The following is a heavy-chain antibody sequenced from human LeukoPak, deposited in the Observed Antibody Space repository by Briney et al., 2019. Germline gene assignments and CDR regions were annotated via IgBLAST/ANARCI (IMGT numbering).Heavy chain of an antibody. D-gene: IGHD6-25*01. J-gene: IGHJ6*03. CDR3: TRAAQWYSGAFFDYYQYIDV. V-gene: IGHV3-15*01. Sequence: GGSLRLSCAASGFPFTYAWMSWVRQAPGKGLEWVGRIKSKTDGGTTDYAAAVKGRFTISRDDSKNTMFLQMNSLKIEDTAVYYCTRAAQWYSGAFFDYYQYIDVWGKGTTVTVSS. CDR1: GFPFTYAW. CDR2: IKSKTDGGTT.